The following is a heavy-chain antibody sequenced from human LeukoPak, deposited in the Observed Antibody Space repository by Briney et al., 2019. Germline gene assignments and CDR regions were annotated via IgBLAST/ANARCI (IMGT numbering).Heavy chain of an antibody. V-gene: IGHV3-23*01. CDR2: ITGSDDAT. CDR3: AKGPQLYSGYHPDY. CDR1: GFTFSSAA. D-gene: IGHD5-12*01. Sequence: GGSLRLSCAASGFTFSSAAMTWLRQAPGKGLESVSTITGSDDATYYADSVKGRFTISRDFSRNTVGLQMNSLRTEDTAIYYCAKGPQLYSGYHPDYWGQGTLVTVSS. J-gene: IGHJ4*02.